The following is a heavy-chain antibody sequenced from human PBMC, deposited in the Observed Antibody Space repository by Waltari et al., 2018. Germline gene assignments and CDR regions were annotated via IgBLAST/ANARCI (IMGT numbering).Heavy chain of an antibody. J-gene: IGHJ4*02. V-gene: IGHV3-49*04. Sequence: EVQLVESGGGLVQPGRSLRLSCTASGFTFGDYAMSWVRQAPGKGLEWVGFIRSKAYGGTTEYAASVKGRFTISRDDSKSIAYLQMNSLKTEDTAVYYCTRGSSSAKFDYWGQGTLVTVSS. CDR1: GFTFGDYA. CDR2: IRSKAYGGTT. CDR3: TRGSSSAKFDY. D-gene: IGHD6-6*01.